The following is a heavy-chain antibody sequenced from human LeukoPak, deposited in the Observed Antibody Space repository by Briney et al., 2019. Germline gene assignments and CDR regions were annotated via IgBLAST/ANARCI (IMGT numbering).Heavy chain of an antibody. J-gene: IGHJ4*02. D-gene: IGHD1-7*01. V-gene: IGHV4-39*07. CDR1: GGSISSSSYY. CDR3: ARGFLLHWNYGGSLFDY. CDR2: IYYSGST. Sequence: SETLSLTCTVSGGSISSSSYYWGWIRQPPGKGLEWIGSIYYSGSTYYNPSLKSRVTISVDTSKNQFSLKLSSVTAADTAVYYWARGFLLHWNYGGSLFDYWGQGTLVTVSS.